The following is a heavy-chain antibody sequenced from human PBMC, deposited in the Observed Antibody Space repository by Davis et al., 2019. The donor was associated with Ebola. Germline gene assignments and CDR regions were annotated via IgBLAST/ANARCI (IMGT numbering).Heavy chain of an antibody. CDR1: GGSFSGYY. J-gene: IGHJ4*02. CDR2: INYSGST. CDR3: ARNGYIYGDFDY. V-gene: IGHV4-34*01. D-gene: IGHD5-18*01. Sequence: MPSETLSLTCAVYGGSFSGYYWSWIRQPPGKGLEWIGSINYSGSTYYNPSLRSRVTISVDTSKNQFSLQLSSVTAADTAVYYCARNGYIYGDFDYWGQGTLVTVSS.